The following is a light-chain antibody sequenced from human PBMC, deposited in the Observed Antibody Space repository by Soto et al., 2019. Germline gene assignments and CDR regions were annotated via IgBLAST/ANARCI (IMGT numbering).Light chain of an antibody. CDR2: DAS. CDR1: QDISNY. J-gene: IGKJ4*01. CDR3: QQYDHFPLT. V-gene: IGKV1-33*01. Sequence: DTQMTQSPPSLSASVGDRVTLTCQASQDISNYLNWYQQKPGKAPKRLIYDASNLETGVPSRFSGSGSGTDFTFTISSLQPEDIATYYCQQYDHFPLTFGGGTKVDIK.